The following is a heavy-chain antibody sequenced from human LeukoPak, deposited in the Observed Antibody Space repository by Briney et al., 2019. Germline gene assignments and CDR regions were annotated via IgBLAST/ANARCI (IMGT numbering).Heavy chain of an antibody. V-gene: IGHV1-18*01. CDR1: GYSFTSYC. Sequence: GASVKVSCKSSGYSFTSYCISWVRQAPGQGLEWMGWISAYNGNTNYAQKLQGRVTMATDTSTSTAYMELRSLRSDDSAVYYCATDGRYNNEVSAYWGQGTLVTVSS. D-gene: IGHD5-24*01. CDR3: ATDGRYNNEVSAY. CDR2: ISAYNGNT. J-gene: IGHJ4*02.